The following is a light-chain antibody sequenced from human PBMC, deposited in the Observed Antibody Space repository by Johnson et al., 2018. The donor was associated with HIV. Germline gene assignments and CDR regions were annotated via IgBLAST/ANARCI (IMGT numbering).Light chain of an antibody. CDR2: DNN. Sequence: QSVLTQPPSVSAAPGQKVTISCSGSSSNIGNNYVSWYQQLPGTAPKLLIYDNNKRPSGIPDRFSGSKSGTSATLGITGLQTGDEVGYYCGTWDCSLSLLSVFGTGTKVTVL. CDR1: SSNIGNNY. V-gene: IGLV1-51*01. CDR3: GTWDCSLSLLSV. J-gene: IGLJ1*01.